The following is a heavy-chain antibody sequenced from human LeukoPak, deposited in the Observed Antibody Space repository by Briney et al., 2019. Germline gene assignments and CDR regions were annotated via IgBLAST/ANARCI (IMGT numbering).Heavy chain of an antibody. J-gene: IGHJ6*03. V-gene: IGHV3-11*04. D-gene: IGHD5-18*01. CDR3: ARGSGYSYGYYMDV. Sequence: GGSLRLSCAASGFTFSDYYMSWVRQAPGKGLEWVSYISTSGSTIYYADSVKGRFTISRDNAKNSLYLQMNSLRAEDTAVYYCARGSGYSYGYYMDVWGKGTTVTVSS. CDR1: GFTFSDYY. CDR2: ISTSGSTI.